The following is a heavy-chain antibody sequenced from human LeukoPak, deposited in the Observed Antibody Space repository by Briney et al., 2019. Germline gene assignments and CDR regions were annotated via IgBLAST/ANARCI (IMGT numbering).Heavy chain of an antibody. D-gene: IGHD3-10*01. CDR2: ISTSGGST. Sequence: GGSLRLSCAASGFTFSNYVVTWVRQAPGKGLEWVSGISTSGGSTYYADSVKGRFTISRDNSKNTLYLQMNSLRAEDTAVYYCAKLGVDRTTYYYYYMDVWGKGTTVTVSS. J-gene: IGHJ6*03. CDR3: AKLGVDRTTYYYYYMDV. V-gene: IGHV3-23*01. CDR1: GFTFSNYV.